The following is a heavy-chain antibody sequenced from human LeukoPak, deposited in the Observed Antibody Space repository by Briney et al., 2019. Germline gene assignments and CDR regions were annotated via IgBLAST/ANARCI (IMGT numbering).Heavy chain of an antibody. V-gene: IGHV3-21*01. J-gene: IGHJ4*02. CDR2: ISSSSSYI. CDR1: GFSFSSYS. Sequence: GGSLRLSCAASGFSFSSYSMNWVRQAPGKGLEWASSISSSSSYIYYADSVKGRFTISRDNAKNSLYLQMNSLRAEDTAVYYCARDRDYDILTGPIPPDYWGQGTLVTVSS. D-gene: IGHD3-9*01. CDR3: ARDRDYDILTGPIPPDY.